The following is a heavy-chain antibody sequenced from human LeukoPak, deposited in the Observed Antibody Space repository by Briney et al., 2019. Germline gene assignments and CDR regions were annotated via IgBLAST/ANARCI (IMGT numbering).Heavy chain of an antibody. J-gene: IGHJ5*02. CDR1: GYSFTSYW. D-gene: IGHD3-22*01. Sequence: GESLKISCKGSGYSFTSYWIGWVRQMPGKGLEWMGITYPGDSDTRYSPSFQGQVTISADKSISAAYLQWSSLKASDTAMYYCARQRYYDSSGQFDPWGQGTLVTVSS. CDR3: ARQRYYDSSGQFDP. CDR2: TYPGDSDT. V-gene: IGHV5-51*01.